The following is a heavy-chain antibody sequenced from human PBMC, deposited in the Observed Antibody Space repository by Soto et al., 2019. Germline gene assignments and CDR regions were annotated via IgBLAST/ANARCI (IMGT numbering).Heavy chain of an antibody. CDR2: INAYNGNT. CDR3: ARGESGLYGDY. Sequence: ASVKVSCKASGFSFTGYYIHWLRQAPGQGLEWMGWINAYNGNTNYAQKLQGRVTMTTDTSTSTAYMKLRSLRSDDTALYYCARGESGLYGDYWGQGTLVTVSS. D-gene: IGHD1-26*01. V-gene: IGHV1-18*04. J-gene: IGHJ4*02. CDR1: GFSFTGYY.